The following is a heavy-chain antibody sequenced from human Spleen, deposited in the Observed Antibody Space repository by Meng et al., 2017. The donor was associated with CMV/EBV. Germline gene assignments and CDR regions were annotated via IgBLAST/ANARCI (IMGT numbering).Heavy chain of an antibody. Sequence: ASVKVSCKASGYTFSSYAINWVRQAPGQGLEWMGWISPHKGNTNYAQRLQGRLTMTTDTSTSTAYMEVRSLTSDDTAVYYCARSYCGGDCYSDYDYGTDVWGQGTTVTVSS. CDR3: ARSYCGGDCYSDYDYGTDV. J-gene: IGHJ6*02. CDR2: ISPHKGNT. V-gene: IGHV1-18*01. CDR1: GYTFSSYA. D-gene: IGHD2-21*01.